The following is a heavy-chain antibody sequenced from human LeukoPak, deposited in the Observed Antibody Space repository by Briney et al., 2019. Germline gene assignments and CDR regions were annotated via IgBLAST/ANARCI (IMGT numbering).Heavy chain of an antibody. D-gene: IGHD6-19*01. CDR1: GFTVSSNS. CDR2: IYSSVT. V-gene: IGHV3-53*01. CDR3: ARSSGTDSGWWYWFDP. Sequence: GGSLRLSCTVSGFTVSSNSMSWVRQAPGKGLEWVSFIYSSVTHYSDSVKGRFTISRDNSKNTLYLQMNSLRAEDTAVYYCARSSGTDSGWWYWFDPWGQGTLVTVSS. J-gene: IGHJ5*02.